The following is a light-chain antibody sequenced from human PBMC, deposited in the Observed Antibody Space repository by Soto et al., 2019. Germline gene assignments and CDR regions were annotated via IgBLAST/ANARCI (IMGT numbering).Light chain of an antibody. J-gene: IGKJ1*01. V-gene: IGKV3-15*01. CDR3: QQYNTWPRT. CDR1: QSINSD. CDR2: GAS. Sequence: EIVMTQSPATLSVSPGERATLSCRASQSINSDLAWYRQQPGQAPRLLIYGASTRASGVPGRFSGGGSGAEFTLTISSLQSEDFAVYYCQQYNTWPRTFGQGTTVEIK.